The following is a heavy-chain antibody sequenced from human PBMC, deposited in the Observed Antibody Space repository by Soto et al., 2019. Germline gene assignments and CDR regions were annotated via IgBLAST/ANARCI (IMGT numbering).Heavy chain of an antibody. CDR2: ISSAGTNK. D-gene: IGHD3-16*01. V-gene: IGHV3-30-3*01. Sequence: QVQLVGSGGGVVQPGTSLRLSCAASGFTFSIYAMHWVHQAPEKGLEWVAVISSAGTNKNHADSVRGRFSISRDNSNNMLHLQMDNMRVDDTAVYYCVRSNSEAGWGQFDYWGQGTLVTVSS. J-gene: IGHJ4*02. CDR1: GFTFSIYA. CDR3: VRSNSEAGWGQFDY.